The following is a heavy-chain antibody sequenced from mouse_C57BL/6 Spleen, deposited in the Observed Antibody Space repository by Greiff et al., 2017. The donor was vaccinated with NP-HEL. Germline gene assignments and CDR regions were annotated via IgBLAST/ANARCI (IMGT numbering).Heavy chain of an antibody. CDR2: IYPGGGYT. CDR1: GYTFTNYW. V-gene: IGHV1-63*01. CDR3: ARLDDGYSGYYAMDY. D-gene: IGHD2-3*01. Sequence: VQLQESGAELVRPGTSVKMSCKASGYTFTNYWIGWAKQRPGHGLEWIGDIYPGGGYTNYNEKFKGKATLTADKSSSTAYMQFSSLTSEDSAIYYCARLDDGYSGYYAMDYWGQGTSVTVSS. J-gene: IGHJ4*01.